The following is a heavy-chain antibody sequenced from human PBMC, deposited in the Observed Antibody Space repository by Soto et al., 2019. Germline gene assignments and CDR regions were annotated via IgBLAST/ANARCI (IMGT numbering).Heavy chain of an antibody. J-gene: IGHJ4*02. Sequence: SETLSLTCAVYGGSFSGYYWSWIRQPPGKGLEWIGEINHSGSTNYNPSLKSRVTISVDTSKNQFSLKLSSVTAADTAVYYCARGDPHSGSYIHYPGQATLVTGSS. D-gene: IGHD1-26*01. CDR3: ARGDPHSGSYIHY. V-gene: IGHV4-34*01. CDR1: GGSFSGYY. CDR2: INHSGST.